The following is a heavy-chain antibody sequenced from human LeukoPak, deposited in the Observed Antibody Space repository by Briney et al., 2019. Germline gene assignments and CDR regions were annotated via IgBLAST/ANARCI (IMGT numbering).Heavy chain of an antibody. J-gene: IGHJ4*02. CDR2: ISGSGGST. CDR3: ARGPSGYHNT. CDR1: GFTFSSYG. Sequence: PGGSLRLSRAASGFTFSSYGMSWVRQAPGKGLEWVSGISGSGGSTYYADSVKGRFTISRDNSKNTLYLQMNSLRAEDTAVYYCARGPSGYHNTGGQGTLVTVSS. D-gene: IGHD5-12*01. V-gene: IGHV3-23*01.